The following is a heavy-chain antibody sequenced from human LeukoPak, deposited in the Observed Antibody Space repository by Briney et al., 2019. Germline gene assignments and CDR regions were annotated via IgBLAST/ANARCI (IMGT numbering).Heavy chain of an antibody. CDR2: ISYDGSNK. Sequence: PGGSLRLSCAASGFTFSSYGMHWVRQAPGKGLEWVAVISYDGSNKYYADSVKGRFTISRDNSKNTLYLQMNSLRAEDTAVYYCAGGFGELIYYYGMDVWGKGTTVTVSS. V-gene: IGHV3-30*03. D-gene: IGHD3-10*01. CDR1: GFTFSSYG. CDR3: AGGFGELIYYYGMDV. J-gene: IGHJ6*04.